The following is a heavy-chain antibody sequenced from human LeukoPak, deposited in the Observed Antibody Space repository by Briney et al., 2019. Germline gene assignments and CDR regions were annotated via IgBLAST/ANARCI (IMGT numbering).Heavy chain of an antibody. CDR1: GVSITSVGYY. Sequence: SETLSLTCTVSGVSITSVGYYSMWIRQPAGKGLEWIGHVYTSGSTKYNPSLKTPVSISLDTSQNHFSLKVDSVTAADTAVYYCARASGIEDYWGQGTLVIVSS. J-gene: IGHJ4*02. D-gene: IGHD3-10*01. V-gene: IGHV4-61*09. CDR3: ARASGIEDY. CDR2: VYTSGST.